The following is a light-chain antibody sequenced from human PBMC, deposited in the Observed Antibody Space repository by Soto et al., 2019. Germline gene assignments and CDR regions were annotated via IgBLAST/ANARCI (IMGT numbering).Light chain of an antibody. J-gene: IGKJ5*01. CDR1: QAISNS. CDR2: AAS. V-gene: IGKV1-27*01. CDR3: QSYNTARPT. Sequence: DIQMTQPPSSLSASRGYRFVINCRSSQAISNSLAWYQQKPGKPPQLLIYAASTLQTGVPSRFSGSGSGTDFTLTISGLQPEDLATYYCQSYNTARPTCGKGQRREI.